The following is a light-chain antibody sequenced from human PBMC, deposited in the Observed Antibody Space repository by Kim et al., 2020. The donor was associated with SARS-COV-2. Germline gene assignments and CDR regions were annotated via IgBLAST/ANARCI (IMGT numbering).Light chain of an antibody. CDR1: NNRNKS. Sequence: PEREARSHWGGNNNRNKSVDGYQQEPGQAPVLVIYYGSGRPSGIPERFSGSNSGNTATLTISGVEAGDEADYYCQVWDSSSDHVVFGGGTQLTVL. J-gene: IGLJ2*01. CDR2: YGS. CDR3: QVWDSSSDHVV. V-gene: IGLV3-21*04.